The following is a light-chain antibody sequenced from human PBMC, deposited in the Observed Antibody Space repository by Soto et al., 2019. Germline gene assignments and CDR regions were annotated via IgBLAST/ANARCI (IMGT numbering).Light chain of an antibody. Sequence: QSALTQPASVSGSPGQSVTISCTATGSDLGDHRFVSWYQHHPDKAPKLIIYEVHSRPSEISIRFSGSKSGNTASLTISGLQAEDEADYYCTSYTTKNTVVFGGGTKVTVL. CDR2: EVH. V-gene: IGLV2-14*01. CDR3: TSYTTKNTVV. J-gene: IGLJ2*01. CDR1: GSDLGDHRF.